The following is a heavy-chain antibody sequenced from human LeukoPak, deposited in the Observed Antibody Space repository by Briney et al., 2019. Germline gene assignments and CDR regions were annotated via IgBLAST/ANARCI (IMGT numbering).Heavy chain of an antibody. V-gene: IGHV1-69*01. Sequence: SVKVSCKASGGTLSSYAISWVRQAPGQGLEWMGGIIPIFGTANYAQKFQGRVSLTADESTSTAYMERRSLRSEDTAVYYCARGGQEANWGSTRYWGEGTLVTVSS. CDR2: IIPIFGTA. D-gene: IGHD7-27*01. CDR3: ARGGQEANWGSTRY. CDR1: GGTLSSYA. J-gene: IGHJ4*02.